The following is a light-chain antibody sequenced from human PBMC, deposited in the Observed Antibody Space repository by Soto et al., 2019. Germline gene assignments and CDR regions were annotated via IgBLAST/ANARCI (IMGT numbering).Light chain of an antibody. Sequence: IGLAQSPATLSVSPFEGATLXGRASQTIYSNVAWYQQRPGQPPRLLIYRASSRATGIPARFSGSGSGTEFTLTINSLQSEDFAVYYCQQYQNLWTFGQGTKVDIK. V-gene: IGKV3-15*01. CDR1: QTIYSN. J-gene: IGKJ1*01. CDR2: RAS. CDR3: QQYQNLWT.